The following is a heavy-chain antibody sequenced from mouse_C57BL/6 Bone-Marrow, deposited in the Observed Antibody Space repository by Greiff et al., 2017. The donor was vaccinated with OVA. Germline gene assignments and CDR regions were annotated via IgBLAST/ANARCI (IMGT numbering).Heavy chain of an antibody. CDR2: IDPENGDT. D-gene: IGHD2-2*01. CDR3: TTLVYFDY. Sequence: EVQGVESGAELVRPGASVKLSCTASGFNIKDDYMHWVKQRPEQGLEWIGWIDPENGDTEYASKFQGKATITADTSSNTAYLQLSSLTSEDTAVYYCTTLVYFDYWGQGTTLTVSS. CDR1: GFNIKDDY. J-gene: IGHJ2*01. V-gene: IGHV14-4*01.